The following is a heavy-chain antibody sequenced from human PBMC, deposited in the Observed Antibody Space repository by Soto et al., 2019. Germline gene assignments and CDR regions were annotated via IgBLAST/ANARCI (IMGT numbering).Heavy chain of an antibody. CDR3: ARVRPTDYVCNYRNGMDV. D-gene: IGHD4-17*01. CDR1: GGTLSNYA. V-gene: IGHV1-69*01. CDR2: IIPIFNTA. Sequence: QVQLVQSAAEVKKPGSSVKVSCKASGGTLSNYAFTWVRQAPRQGLEWMGGIIPIFNTANYAQKFHGRVTITADESTSTAYMEVNRLGSGDTAVYYCARVRPTDYVCNYRNGMDVWGQGNTVNVSS. J-gene: IGHJ6*02.